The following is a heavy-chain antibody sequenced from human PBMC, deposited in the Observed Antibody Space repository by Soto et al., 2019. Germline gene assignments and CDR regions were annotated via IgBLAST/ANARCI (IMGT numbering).Heavy chain of an antibody. CDR2: IIPIFGTA. V-gene: IGHV1-69*13. Sequence: SVKVSCKAPGGTFSSYAISWVRQAPGQGLEWMGGIIPIFGTANYAQKFQGRVTITADESTSTAYMELSSLRSEDTAVYYCARENIVVVPAAQGGVYYYYYGMDVWGQGTTVTVSS. CDR3: ARENIVVVPAAQGGVYYYYYGMDV. CDR1: GGTFSSYA. D-gene: IGHD2-2*01. J-gene: IGHJ6*02.